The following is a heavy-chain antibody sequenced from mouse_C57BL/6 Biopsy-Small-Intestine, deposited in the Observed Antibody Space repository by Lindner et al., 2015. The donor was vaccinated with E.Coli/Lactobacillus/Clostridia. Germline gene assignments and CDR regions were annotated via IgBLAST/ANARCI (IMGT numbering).Heavy chain of an antibody. J-gene: IGHJ3*01. CDR2: ISSGSSTI. CDR3: TRDGYYSAWFAY. CDR1: GFTFSDYG. D-gene: IGHD2-3*01. V-gene: IGHV5-17*01. Sequence: VQLQESGGGLVKPGGSRKLSCAASGFTFSDYGMNWVRQAPEKGLEWVAYISSGSSTIYYADTVKGRFTISRDNAKNTLFLQMTSLRSEDTAMYYCTRDGYYSAWFAYWGQGTLVTVSA.